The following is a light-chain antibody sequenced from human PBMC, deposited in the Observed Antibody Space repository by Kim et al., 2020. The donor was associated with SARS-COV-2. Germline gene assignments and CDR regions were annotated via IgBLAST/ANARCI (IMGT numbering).Light chain of an antibody. CDR1: SNNVGNQG. V-gene: IGLV10-54*04. CDR3: SAWDSSLNAVV. CDR2: RSN. J-gene: IGLJ2*01. Sequence: QPPTPTCPGNSNNVGNQGASWLQHHQGHPPKVLSYRSNNRPSGISERFSASRSGNTASLTVTGLQPEDEADYYCSAWDSSLNAVVFGGGTQLTVL.